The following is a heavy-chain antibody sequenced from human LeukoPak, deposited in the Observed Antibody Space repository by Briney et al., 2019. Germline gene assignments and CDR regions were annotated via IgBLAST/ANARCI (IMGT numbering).Heavy chain of an antibody. D-gene: IGHD6-13*01. Sequence: PSETLSLTCTVSGGSISSSSYYWGWIRQPPGKGLEWIGYIYYSGSTNYNPSLKSRVTISVDTSKNQFSLKLSSVTAADTAVYYCAREGIAAATNDQPKYYYYMDVWGKGTTVTVSS. V-gene: IGHV4-61*01. CDR1: GGSISSSSYY. J-gene: IGHJ6*03. CDR3: AREGIAAATNDQPKYYYYMDV. CDR2: IYYSGST.